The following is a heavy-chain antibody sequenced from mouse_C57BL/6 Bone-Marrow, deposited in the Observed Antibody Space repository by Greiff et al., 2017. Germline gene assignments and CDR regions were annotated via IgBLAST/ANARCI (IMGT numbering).Heavy chain of an antibody. J-gene: IGHJ4*01. CDR2: ISDGGSYT. CDR1: GFTFSSYA. CDR3: ARGPLDD. Sequence: EVKLMESGGGLVKPGGSLKLSCAASGFTFSSYAMSWVRQTPEKRLEWVATISDGGSYTYYPDNVKGRFTISRDNAKNNLYLQMSHLKSEDTAMYYCARGPLDDWGQGTSVTVSS. V-gene: IGHV5-4*03.